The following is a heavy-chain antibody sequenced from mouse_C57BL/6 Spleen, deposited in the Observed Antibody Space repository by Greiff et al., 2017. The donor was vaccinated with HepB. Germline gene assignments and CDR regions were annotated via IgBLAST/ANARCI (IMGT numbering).Heavy chain of an antibody. CDR1: GYTFTGYW. CDR2: ILPGSGST. Sequence: LVESGAELMKPGASVKLSCKATGYTFTGYWTEWVKQRPGHGLEWIGEILPGSGSTNYNEKFKGKATFTADTSSNPAYMQLSSLTTEDSAIYYCARRVTTDFDYWGQGTTLTVSS. CDR3: ARRVTTDFDY. D-gene: IGHD2-2*01. J-gene: IGHJ2*01. V-gene: IGHV1-9*01.